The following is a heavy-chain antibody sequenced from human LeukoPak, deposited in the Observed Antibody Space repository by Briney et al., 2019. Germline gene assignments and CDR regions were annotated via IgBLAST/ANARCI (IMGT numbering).Heavy chain of an antibody. D-gene: IGHD4-17*01. CDR1: AFTFSNYW. CDR3: AREGTVTPYNFDC. Sequence: GGSLRLSCAASAFTFSNYWMNWVRQAPGKGLEWVASIKQDGSEKYYVDSVKGRFTISRDNAKNSLYLQMNSLRAEDTAVYYCAREGTVTPYNFDCWGQGNLVTVSS. V-gene: IGHV3-7*01. J-gene: IGHJ4*02. CDR2: IKQDGSEK.